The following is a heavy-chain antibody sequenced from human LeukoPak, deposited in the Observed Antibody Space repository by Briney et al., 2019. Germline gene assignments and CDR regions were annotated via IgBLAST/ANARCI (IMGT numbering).Heavy chain of an antibody. Sequence: ASVKVSCRASGYTFTSYYMHWVRQAPGQGLEWMGIINPSGGSTNYAQKFQERVTITRDMSTSTAYMELSSLRSEDTAVYYCAAGGGTIFGVAPPGGADYWGQGTLVTVSS. V-gene: IGHV1-46*01. CDR1: GYTFTSYY. D-gene: IGHD3-3*01. J-gene: IGHJ4*02. CDR3: AAGGGTIFGVAPPGGADY. CDR2: INPSGGST.